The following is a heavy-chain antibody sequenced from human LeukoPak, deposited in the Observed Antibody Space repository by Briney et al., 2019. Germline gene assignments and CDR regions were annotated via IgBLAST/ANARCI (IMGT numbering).Heavy chain of an antibody. V-gene: IGHV1-46*01. Sequence: ASVKVSCKASGYTFTSYYMHWVRQAPGQGLEWMGIINPSGGSTSYAQKFQGRVTMTRDTSTSTVYMELSSLRSEDTAVYYCARVTLGSSKRTLAFDIWGQGTMVTVSS. J-gene: IGHJ3*02. CDR3: ARVTLGSSKRTLAFDI. D-gene: IGHD6-6*01. CDR2: INPSGGST. CDR1: GYTFTSYY.